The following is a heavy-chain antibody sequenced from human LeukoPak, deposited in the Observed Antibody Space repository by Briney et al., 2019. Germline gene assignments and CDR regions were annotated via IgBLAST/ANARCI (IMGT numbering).Heavy chain of an antibody. CDR2: IYSGGST. Sequence: GGSLRLSCAASGFTFSSYAMSWVCQAPGKGLEWVSVIYSGGSTFYADSVKGRFTISRDNSKNTLYLQMNRLRAEDTGIYYCAREGDGYKWAFDYWGQGTLVTVSS. CDR3: AREGDGYKWAFDY. J-gene: IGHJ4*02. V-gene: IGHV3-66*01. CDR1: GFTFSSYA. D-gene: IGHD5-24*01.